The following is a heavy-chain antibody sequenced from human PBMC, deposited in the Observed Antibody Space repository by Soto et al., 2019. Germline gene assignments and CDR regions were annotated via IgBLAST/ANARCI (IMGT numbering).Heavy chain of an antibody. V-gene: IGHV3-30-3*01. CDR2: ISYDGSNK. CDR3: ARARSLIIAVAGTFDY. CDR1: GFTFSSYA. Sequence: PGGSLRLSCAASGFTFSSYAMHWVRQAPGKGLEWVAVISYDGSNKYYADSVKGRFTISRDNSKNTLYLQMNSLRAEDTAVYYCARARSLIIAVAGTFDYWGQGTLVTVSS. J-gene: IGHJ4*02. D-gene: IGHD6-19*01.